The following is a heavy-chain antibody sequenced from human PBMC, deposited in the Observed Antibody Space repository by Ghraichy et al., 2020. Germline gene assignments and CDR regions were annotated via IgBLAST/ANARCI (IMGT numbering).Heavy chain of an antibody. CDR2: ISDSGST. V-gene: IGHV4-59*11. D-gene: IGHD4/OR15-4a*01. CDR3: AKYGDYWYFDL. J-gene: IGHJ2*01. Sequence: SETLSLTCTVSGVSISSHYWSWIRQPPGKGLEWIGYISDSGSTNHNASFKSRLTISADTSKNQFSLKLSSVTAPDTAVYYCAKYGDYWYFDLWGRGTLVTVSS. CDR1: GVSISSHY.